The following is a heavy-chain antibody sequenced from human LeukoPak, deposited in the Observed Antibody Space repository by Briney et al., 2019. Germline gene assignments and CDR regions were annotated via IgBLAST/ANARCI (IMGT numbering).Heavy chain of an antibody. CDR2: INGDGTGT. V-gene: IGHV3-74*01. J-gene: IGHJ4*02. Sequence: PGGSLRLSRAASGFTFSYYWMHWVCQTPGKGPMWVSRINGDGTGTNYADSVKGRFTISRDNAKNTLYLQMNSLRAEDTAVYYCTRDFDAATGYWGQGTLVTVSS. D-gene: IGHD3-9*01. CDR1: GFTFSYYW. CDR3: TRDFDAATGY.